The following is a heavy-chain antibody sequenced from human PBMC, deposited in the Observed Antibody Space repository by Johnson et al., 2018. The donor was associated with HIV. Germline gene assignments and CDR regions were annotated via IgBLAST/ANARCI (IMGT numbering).Heavy chain of an antibody. D-gene: IGHD2-15*01. J-gene: IGHJ3*01. CDR3: TTGCSGGSACL. Sequence: EVQLVESGGGLVKPGGSLRLSCAASGFTFNNYAISWVRQAPGKGLEWVSTITDGGGETFYADSVKGRFTISRDNRKNTLYLQMNSLKTEDTAVYYCTTGCSGGSACLWGQGTMVTVSS. CDR1: GFTFNNYA. CDR2: ITDGGGET. V-gene: IGHV3-23*04.